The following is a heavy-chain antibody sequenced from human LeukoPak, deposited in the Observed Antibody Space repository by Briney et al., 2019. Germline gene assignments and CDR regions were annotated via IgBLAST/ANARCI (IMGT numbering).Heavy chain of an antibody. Sequence: ASVKVSCKASGGTFSSYAISWVRQAPGQGLEWMGGIIPIFGTANYAQKFQGRVTITTDESTSTAYMELSSLRSEDTAVYHCARESTSGSSPFDYWGQGTLVTVSS. D-gene: IGHD1-26*01. CDR2: IIPIFGTA. CDR1: GGTFSSYA. J-gene: IGHJ4*02. V-gene: IGHV1-69*05. CDR3: ARESTSGSSPFDY.